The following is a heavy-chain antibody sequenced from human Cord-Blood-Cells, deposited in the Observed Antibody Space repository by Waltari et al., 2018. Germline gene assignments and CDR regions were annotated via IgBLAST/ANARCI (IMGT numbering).Heavy chain of an antibody. Sequence: QVQLQQSGPGLVKPSQTLSPTCAISGASVSSNSAAWNWIRQSPSRGLEWLGRTYYRSKCYNDYAVSVKSRITINPDTSKNQFSLQLNSVTPEDTAVYYCARGATFEYSSSYYFDYWGQGTLVTVSS. V-gene: IGHV6-1*01. D-gene: IGHD6-6*01. CDR1: GASVSSNSAA. CDR3: ARGATFEYSSSYYFDY. CDR2: TYYRSKCYN. J-gene: IGHJ4*02.